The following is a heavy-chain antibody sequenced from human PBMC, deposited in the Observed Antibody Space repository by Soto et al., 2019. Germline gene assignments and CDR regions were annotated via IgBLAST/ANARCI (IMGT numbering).Heavy chain of an antibody. V-gene: IGHV2-70*13. J-gene: IGHJ6*02. Sequence: SGPTLVNPTETLTVTCTISGFSLTSPGMCVSWIRQSPGKALEWLALIERDDDDKYYSTSLKTRLTISKDTRKNQVVLTMANMDPADTATYYCARSIRGPRRFNGMDVWGQGTTVTVSS. CDR3: ARSIRGPRRFNGMDV. CDR1: GFSLTSPGMC. D-gene: IGHD1-20*01. CDR2: IERDDDDK.